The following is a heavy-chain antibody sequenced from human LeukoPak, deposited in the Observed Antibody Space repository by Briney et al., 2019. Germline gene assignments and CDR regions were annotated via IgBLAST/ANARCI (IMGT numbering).Heavy chain of an antibody. J-gene: IGHJ4*02. Sequence: GGSLRLSCTASGIMFSGYWMSWVRQAPGKGLEWVANIKQHGTEKYYVDSVKGRFTISRDDAKKSVYLQMNSLRAEDTAVYYCASDGGPFDHWGQGILVTVAS. CDR3: ASDGGPFDH. CDR2: IKQHGTEK. CDR1: GIMFSGYW. V-gene: IGHV3-7*01. D-gene: IGHD3-16*01.